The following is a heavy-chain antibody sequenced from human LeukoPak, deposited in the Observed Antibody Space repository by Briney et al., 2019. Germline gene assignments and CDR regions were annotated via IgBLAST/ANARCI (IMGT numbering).Heavy chain of an antibody. CDR1: GGSITSYY. J-gene: IGHJ4*02. CDR3: ARGVIAGAALVHLDY. D-gene: IGHD6-13*01. CDR2: IYYSGST. Sequence: SETLSLTCSVSGGSITSYYWSWIRQPPGKGLEWIGYIYYSGSTNYNPSLKSRVTIAVDTSKNQFSLKLSSVTAADTAVYYCARGVIAGAALVHLDYWGQGTPVTVSS. V-gene: IGHV4-59*01.